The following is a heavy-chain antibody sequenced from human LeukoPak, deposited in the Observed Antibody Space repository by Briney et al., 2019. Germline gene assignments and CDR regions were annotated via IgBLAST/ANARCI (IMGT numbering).Heavy chain of an antibody. J-gene: IGHJ4*02. CDR2: IRYDGSNK. Sequence: PGGSLRLSCAASGFTFSSYGMHWVRQAPGMGLEWLAYIRYDGSNKYYADSVRGRFTISRDNSKNTLYLEMNSLRAGDTAVYYCARVTEGSGSYYPYWGQGTLVTVSS. CDR3: ARVTEGSGSYYPY. V-gene: IGHV3-30*02. D-gene: IGHD3-10*01. CDR1: GFTFSSYG.